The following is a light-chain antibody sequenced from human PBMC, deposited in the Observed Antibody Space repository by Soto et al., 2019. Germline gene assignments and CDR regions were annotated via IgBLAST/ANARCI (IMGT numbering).Light chain of an antibody. CDR1: QSVSSNY. V-gene: IGKV3-20*01. Sequence: EIVLTQSPDILSLSPGERATLSCRASQSVSSNYLVWFQQKPGQAPRLAIYDVSTRATGIPDRFSGSGSGTDFTLTISGLEPEDFAVYYCYQFGKAPLTFGGGTKVEIK. CDR2: DVS. CDR3: YQFGKAPLT. J-gene: IGKJ4*01.